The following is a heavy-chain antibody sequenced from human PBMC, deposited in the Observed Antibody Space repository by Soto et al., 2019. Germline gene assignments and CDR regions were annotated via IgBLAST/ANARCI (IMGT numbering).Heavy chain of an antibody. J-gene: IGHJ6*02. V-gene: IGHV3-30*18. CDR3: AKGPLDYYYYGMDV. CDR2: ISYDGSNK. CDR1: GFTFRSYG. Sequence: QVQLVESGGGVVQPGRSLRLSCAASGFTFRSYGMHWVRQAPGKGLEWVAVISYDGSNKYYADSVKGRFTISRDNSKNTLYLQMNSLRAEDTAVYYCAKGPLDYYYYGMDVWGQGTTVTVSS.